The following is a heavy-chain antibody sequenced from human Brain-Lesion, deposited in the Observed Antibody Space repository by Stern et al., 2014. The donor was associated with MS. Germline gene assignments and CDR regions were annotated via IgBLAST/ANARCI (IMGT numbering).Heavy chain of an antibody. J-gene: IGHJ4*02. CDR2: INHSGRI. CDR3: ARDVGGAFDY. D-gene: IGHD2-21*01. CDR1: GGSFSGYY. V-gene: IGHV4-34*01. Sequence: QVQLQQWGAGLLKPSETLSLTCGVYGGSFSGYYWTWIRQPPGKGLEWIGEINHSGRINYNPSLESRVTMSVDTSKHQSSLRLSSATAADTAVYYCARDVGGAFDYWGQGTLVTVSS.